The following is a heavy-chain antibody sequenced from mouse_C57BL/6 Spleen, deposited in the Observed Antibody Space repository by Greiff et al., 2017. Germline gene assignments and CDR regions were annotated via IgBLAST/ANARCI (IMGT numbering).Heavy chain of an antibody. CDR3: AREGYGSSYGFAY. J-gene: IGHJ3*01. CDR2: IDPANGNT. CDR1: GFNIKNTY. D-gene: IGHD1-1*01. Sequence: VQLKESVAELVRPGASVKLSSTASGFNIKNTYMHWVKQRPEQGLEWIGRIDPANGNTKYAPKFQGKATITADTSSNTAYLQLSSLTSEDTAIYYCAREGYGSSYGFAYWGQGTLVTVSA. V-gene: IGHV14-3*01.